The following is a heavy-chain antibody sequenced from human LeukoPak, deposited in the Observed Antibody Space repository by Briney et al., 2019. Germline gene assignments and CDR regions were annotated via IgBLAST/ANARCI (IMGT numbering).Heavy chain of an antibody. Sequence: GGSLRLSCAASGFTFSNYGMSWVRQAPGKGLEWVSAISGSGGSTYYADSVKGRFTISRDNSKNTLYLQMNSLRAEDTAVYYCARRPHLTMIVVVNGFDYWGQGTLVTVSS. J-gene: IGHJ4*02. V-gene: IGHV3-23*01. CDR3: ARRPHLTMIVVVNGFDY. D-gene: IGHD3-22*01. CDR2: ISGSGGST. CDR1: GFTFSNYG.